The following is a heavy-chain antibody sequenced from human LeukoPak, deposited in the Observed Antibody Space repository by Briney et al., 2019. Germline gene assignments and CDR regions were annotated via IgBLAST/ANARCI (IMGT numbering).Heavy chain of an antibody. Sequence: MSSETLSLTCAVYGGSFSGYYWSWIRQPPGKGLEWIGEINHSGSTNYNPSLKSRVTISVDTSKNQFSLKLSSVTAADTAVYYCARAYYDFWSGEVPGWFDPWGQGTLVTVSS. V-gene: IGHV4-34*01. CDR1: GGSFSGYY. D-gene: IGHD3-3*01. CDR2: INHSGST. J-gene: IGHJ5*02. CDR3: ARAYYDFWSGEVPGWFDP.